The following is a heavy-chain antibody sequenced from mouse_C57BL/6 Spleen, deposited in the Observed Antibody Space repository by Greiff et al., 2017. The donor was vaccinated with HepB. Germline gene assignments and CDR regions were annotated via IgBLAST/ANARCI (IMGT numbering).Heavy chain of an antibody. CDR2: INPYNGGT. Sequence: EVQLQQSGPVLVKPGASVKMSCKASGYTFTDYYMNWVKQSHGKSLEWIGVINPYNGGTSYNQKFKGKATLTVDKSSSTAYMELNSLTSEDSAVYYCAREGGNPLFDYWGQGTTLTVSS. J-gene: IGHJ2*01. V-gene: IGHV1-19*01. CDR3: AREGGNPLFDY. CDR1: GYTFTDYY. D-gene: IGHD2-1*01.